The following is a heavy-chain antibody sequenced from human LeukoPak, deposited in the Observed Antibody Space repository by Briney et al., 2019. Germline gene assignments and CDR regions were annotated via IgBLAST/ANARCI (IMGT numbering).Heavy chain of an antibody. CDR3: AKSGLDIVVVNWFDP. Sequence: PGGSLRLSCAASGFTFSNYWMHWVRQAPGKGLEWVAFIRYDGSNKYYADSVKGRFTISRDNSKNTLYLQMNSLRAEDTAVYYCAKSGLDIVVVNWFDPWGQGTLVTVSS. CDR1: GFTFSNYW. J-gene: IGHJ5*02. CDR2: IRYDGSNK. D-gene: IGHD2-2*03. V-gene: IGHV3-30*02.